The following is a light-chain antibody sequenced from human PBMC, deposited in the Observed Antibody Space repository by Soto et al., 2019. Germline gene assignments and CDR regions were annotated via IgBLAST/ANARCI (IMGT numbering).Light chain of an antibody. CDR2: GAS. J-gene: IGKJ5*01. CDR3: QQYGSSPPIT. CDR1: HSVSSSY. V-gene: IGKV3-20*01. Sequence: ENVVTQSASTLSLSTGEKATLSCRAIHSVSSSYLAWYQQKPGQAPRLLIYGASSRATGIPDRFSGSGSGTDFTLTISRLEPEDFAVYYCQQYGSSPPITFGQGTRLEIK.